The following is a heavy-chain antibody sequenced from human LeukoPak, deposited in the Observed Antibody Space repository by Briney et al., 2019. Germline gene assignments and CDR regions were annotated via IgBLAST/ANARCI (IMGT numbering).Heavy chain of an antibody. CDR1: GFTFSSYG. CDR2: ISFDGDNK. D-gene: IGHD3-16*01. J-gene: IGHJ4*02. Sequence: GSLRLSCAAAGFTFSSYGMHWVRPAPGKGLEWMEAISFDGDNKYYGNSVKGRFTISRDNSMNTLYLQIDNVRPEDTAVYYCAKDRFGGSASIDYWGRGTLVTVSS. CDR3: AKDRFGGSASIDY. V-gene: IGHV3-30*18.